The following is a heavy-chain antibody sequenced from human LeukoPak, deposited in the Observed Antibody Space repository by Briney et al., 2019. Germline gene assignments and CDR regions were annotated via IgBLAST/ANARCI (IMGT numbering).Heavy chain of an antibody. J-gene: IGHJ4*02. Sequence: GGSLRLSCAASGFTFSTDAMSWVRQAPGKGLEWVSAISGSGGSTYYADSVKGRFGISRDNSKNTLYLQMNSLRAEDTAVYYCAKLFIGYGDRYGYYFDYWAREPWSPSPQ. CDR2: ISGSGGST. V-gene: IGHV3-23*01. D-gene: IGHD4-17*01. CDR3: AKLFIGYGDRYGYYFDY. CDR1: GFTFSTDA.